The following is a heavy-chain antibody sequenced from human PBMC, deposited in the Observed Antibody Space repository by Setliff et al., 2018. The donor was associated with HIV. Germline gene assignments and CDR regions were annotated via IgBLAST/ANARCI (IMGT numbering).Heavy chain of an antibody. D-gene: IGHD3-10*01. Sequence: PGESLKISCEASGFTFSAFFMTWVRLAPGKGLEWVAGISGSGNTTFHSDSLRGRFVASRDNSRNRLYLQMNSLRVEDTAVYFCAKRRSRYGSGSSYPLDLWGPGTLVTVS. CDR1: GFTFSAFF. CDR2: ISGSGNTT. CDR3: AKRRSRYGSGSSYPLDL. J-gene: IGHJ5*02. V-gene: IGHV3-23*01.